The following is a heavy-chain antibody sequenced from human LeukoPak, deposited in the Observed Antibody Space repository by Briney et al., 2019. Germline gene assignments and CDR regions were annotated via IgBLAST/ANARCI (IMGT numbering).Heavy chain of an antibody. D-gene: IGHD3-22*01. CDR1: GYTFTSYG. Sequence: ASVKVSCKASGYTFTSYGISWVRQAPGQGLEWMGWISAYNGNTNYAQKLQGRVTMTTDTSTSTAYMELSRLRSDDTAVYYCARDERYDSSGYPFDYWGQGTLVTVSS. J-gene: IGHJ4*02. CDR3: ARDERYDSSGYPFDY. CDR2: ISAYNGNT. V-gene: IGHV1-18*01.